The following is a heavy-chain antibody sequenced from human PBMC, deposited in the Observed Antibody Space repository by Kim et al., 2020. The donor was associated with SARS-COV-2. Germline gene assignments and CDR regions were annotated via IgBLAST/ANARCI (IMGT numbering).Heavy chain of an antibody. CDR3: ARHKSYYDFWSGYYSYYFDY. V-gene: IGHV4-59*08. D-gene: IGHD3-3*01. Sequence: SETLSLTCTVSGGSISSYYWSWIRQPPGKGLEWIGYIYYSGSTNYNPSLKSRVTISVDTSKNQFSLKLSSVTAADTAVYYCARHKSYYDFWSGYYSYYFDYWGQGPLVTVSS. CDR1: GGSISSYY. J-gene: IGHJ4*02. CDR2: IYYSGST.